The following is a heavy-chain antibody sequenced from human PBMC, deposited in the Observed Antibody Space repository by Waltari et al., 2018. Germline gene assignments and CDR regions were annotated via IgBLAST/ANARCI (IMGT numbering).Heavy chain of an antibody. V-gene: IGHV1-46*03. CDR3: ARMSGSYDGPFDY. Sequence: QVQLVQSGAEVKKPGASVKVSCKASGYTFTSYYMHWVRQAPGQGLEWMGIINPSGGNTSYAQNVQGRVTMTRDTSTSTVYMELSSLRSEDTAVYYCARMSGSYDGPFDYWGQGTLVTVSS. CDR1: GYTFTSYY. D-gene: IGHD1-26*01. J-gene: IGHJ4*02. CDR2: INPSGGNT.